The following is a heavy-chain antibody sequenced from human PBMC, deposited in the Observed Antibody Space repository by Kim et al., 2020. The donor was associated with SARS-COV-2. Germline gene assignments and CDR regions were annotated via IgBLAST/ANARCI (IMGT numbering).Heavy chain of an antibody. CDR3: TTEGPAHYDFWSGSYDY. Sequence: GGSLRLSCAASGFTSSNAWMSWVRQAPGKGLEWVGRIKSKTDGGTTDYSAPVKGRFTISRDDSKNMLYLQMNSLKTEDTAVYYCTTEGPAHYDFWSGSYDYWGQGTLVTVSS. J-gene: IGHJ4*02. CDR2: IKSKTDGGTT. V-gene: IGHV3-15*01. D-gene: IGHD3-3*01. CDR1: GFTSSNAW.